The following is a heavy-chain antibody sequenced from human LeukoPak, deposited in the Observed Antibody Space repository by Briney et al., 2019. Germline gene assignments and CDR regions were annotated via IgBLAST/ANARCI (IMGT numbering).Heavy chain of an antibody. CDR3: ASRAPMVRGGEDFDY. D-gene: IGHD3-10*01. J-gene: IGHJ4*02. CDR2: IDPSDSYT. V-gene: IGHV5-10-1*01. Sequence: GESLKISCKGSGYSFTSYWISWVRQMPGKGLEWMGRIDPSDSYTDYSPSFQGHVTISADKSISTAYLQWSSLKASDTAMYYCASRAPMVRGGEDFDYWGQGTLVTVTS. CDR1: GYSFTSYW.